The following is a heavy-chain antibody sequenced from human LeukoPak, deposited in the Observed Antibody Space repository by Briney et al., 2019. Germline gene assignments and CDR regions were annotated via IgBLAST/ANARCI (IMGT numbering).Heavy chain of an antibody. CDR2: KYYRSKWYN. CDR1: GGSVSSNSAL. J-gene: IGHJ4*02. V-gene: IGHV6-1*01. CDR3: AQGGAAAGFDY. D-gene: IGHD6-25*01. Sequence: SQALSLTYDISGGSVSSNSALCNWIGQSASRGVQWGGRKYYRSKWYNDSAESVKSRISVNPDTSKNQFSLQLNSVTPHHTAVYYCAQGGAAAGFDYWGQGNLVAVSS.